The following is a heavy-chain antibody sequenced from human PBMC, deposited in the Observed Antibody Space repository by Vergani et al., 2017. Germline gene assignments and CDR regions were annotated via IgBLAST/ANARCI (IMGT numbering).Heavy chain of an antibody. J-gene: IGHJ6*03. D-gene: IGHD3-16*01. CDR3: ARRVADRQVVGDVFYYYMDV. CDR2: IYYSGST. CDR1: GGSMSPYY. Sequence: QVQLQESGPGLVKASQTLSLTCTVSGGSMSPYYWSWIRQPPGRGLEWIGFIYYSGSTSYNPSLRSRVTLSVDLSKNQFSLKVNSVTAADTAVYYCARRVADRQVVGDVFYYYMDVWGKGTTVTVSS. V-gene: IGHV4-59*01.